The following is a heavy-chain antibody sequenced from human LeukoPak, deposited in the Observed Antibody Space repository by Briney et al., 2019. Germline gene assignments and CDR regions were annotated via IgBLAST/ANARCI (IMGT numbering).Heavy chain of an antibody. CDR1: GYTFTGYF. CDR2: INPNSGGT. V-gene: IGHV1-2*02. CDR3: ARGVLQTWYYDLDV. Sequence: ASVKVSCKASGYTFTGYFMHWVRQAPGQGLERMGWINPNSGGTNSEQKSQTRITMTRDTSISTAYMELSRLRSDDTAVYYCARGVLQTWYYDLDVWGKGTTVTVSS. J-gene: IGHJ6*03.